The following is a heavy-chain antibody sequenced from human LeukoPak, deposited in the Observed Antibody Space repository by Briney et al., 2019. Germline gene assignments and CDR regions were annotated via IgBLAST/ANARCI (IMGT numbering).Heavy chain of an antibody. CDR3: AKTYFDFYYYYYGMDV. V-gene: IGHV3-30*18. D-gene: IGHD3-9*01. CDR1: GFTFSSYG. CDR2: ISYDGSNK. Sequence: GGSLRLSCPASGFTFSSYGMHWVRQAPGKGLEWVAVISYDGSNKYYADSVKGRFTISRDNSKNTLYLQMNSLRAEDTAVYYCAKTYFDFYYYYYGMDVWGQGTTVTVSS. J-gene: IGHJ6*02.